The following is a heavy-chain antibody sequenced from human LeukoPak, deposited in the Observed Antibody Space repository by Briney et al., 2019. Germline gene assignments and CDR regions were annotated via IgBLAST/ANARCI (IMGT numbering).Heavy chain of an antibody. V-gene: IGHV3-74*01. CDR2: INSDGSST. J-gene: IGHJ3*02. CDR3: AREYRKVGPGAFDI. CDR1: GFTFSSYW. D-gene: IGHD1-14*01. Sequence: GGSLRLSCAASGFTFSSYWMHWVRQAPGKGLVWVSRINSDGSSTNYADSVKGRFTISRDNAKNTLYLQMNSLRAEDTAVYYCAREYRKVGPGAFDIWGRGTMVTVSS.